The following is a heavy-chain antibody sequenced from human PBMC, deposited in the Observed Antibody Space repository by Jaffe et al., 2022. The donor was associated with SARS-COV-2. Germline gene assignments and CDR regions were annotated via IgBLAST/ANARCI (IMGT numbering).Heavy chain of an antibody. Sequence: QVQLQESGPGLVRPSETLSLTCSVSGGPISSGNYFWHWIRQPPGKGLEWIANIYYSGTAYYNPSLKSRVTISVDTAKNQFSLNLNSVTAADTAVYYCARVASEGAYCSATNCYGSFDLWGQGTMVTVSS. D-gene: IGHD2-2*01. CDR3: ARVASEGAYCSATNCYGSFDL. V-gene: IGHV4-39*01. CDR1: GGPISSGNYF. J-gene: IGHJ3*01. CDR2: IYYSGTA.